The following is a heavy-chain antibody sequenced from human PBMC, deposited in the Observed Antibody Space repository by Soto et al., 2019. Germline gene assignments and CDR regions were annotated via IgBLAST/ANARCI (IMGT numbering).Heavy chain of an antibody. CDR3: ARVPYYYGSGSYGYYYYYMDV. J-gene: IGHJ6*03. D-gene: IGHD3-10*01. CDR1: GGSISSYY. Sequence: QVQLQESGPGLVKPSETLSLTCTVSGGSISSYYWSWIRQPPGKGLEWLGYIYYSGSTNYNPSLKSRVTIAVDTSKNQFSLKLSSVTAADTAVYYCARVPYYYGSGSYGYYYYYMDVWGKGTTVTVSS. CDR2: IYYSGST. V-gene: IGHV4-59*01.